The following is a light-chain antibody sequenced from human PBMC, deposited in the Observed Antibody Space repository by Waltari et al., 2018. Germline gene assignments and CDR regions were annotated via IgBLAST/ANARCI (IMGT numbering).Light chain of an antibody. CDR2: DTS. J-gene: IGKJ1*01. Sequence: SPGERATLSCRASQSVSRYLAWYQQKPGQAPRLLIYDTSTRATGIPDRFSGSGSGTDFSLTISRLDPEDFAVYYCQKYGTLPATFGQGTKVEVK. CDR1: QSVSRY. V-gene: IGKV3-20*01. CDR3: QKYGTLPAT.